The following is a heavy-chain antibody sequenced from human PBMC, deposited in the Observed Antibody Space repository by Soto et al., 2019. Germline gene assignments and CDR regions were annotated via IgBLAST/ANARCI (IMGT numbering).Heavy chain of an antibody. CDR1: AYRFPISW. CDR2: IYPGDSDT. Sequence: PGESLNISFKGSAYRFPISWIVWVRQMPVKGLEWMGIIYPGDSDTRYSPSFQGQVTISADKSISTAYLRWSSLKASDTAMYYCASRYYYDSSGYPEPDFDYWGQGTLVTVSS. D-gene: IGHD3-22*01. V-gene: IGHV5-51*01. CDR3: ASRYYYDSSGYPEPDFDY. J-gene: IGHJ4*02.